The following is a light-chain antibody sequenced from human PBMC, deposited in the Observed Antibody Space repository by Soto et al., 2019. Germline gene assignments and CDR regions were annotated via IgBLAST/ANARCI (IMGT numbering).Light chain of an antibody. CDR2: DDN. Sequence: SYELTQPPSVSVAPGQTARITCGGTNIGSKRVHWYQQKPGQAPVLVVYDDNDRPSGIPERFSGSNSGNTAILTISRVEAGDEADYYCQVWDSSSEYVVFGGGTKLTVL. V-gene: IGLV3-21*02. CDR1: NIGSKR. CDR3: QVWDSSSEYVV. J-gene: IGLJ2*01.